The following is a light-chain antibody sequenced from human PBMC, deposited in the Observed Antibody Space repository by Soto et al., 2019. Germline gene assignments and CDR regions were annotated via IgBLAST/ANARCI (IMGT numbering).Light chain of an antibody. CDR3: YSYAGATTFVV. Sequence: QSALTQPASVSGSPGQSITISCTGTSSDVGRYNLVSWFQQHPGKAPKLMIYEVTKRPSGVSNRFCASKSGNTASLTISGLQAEDEADYYCYSYAGATTFVVFGGGTKLTVL. CDR1: SSDVGRYNL. J-gene: IGLJ2*01. CDR2: EVT. V-gene: IGLV2-23*02.